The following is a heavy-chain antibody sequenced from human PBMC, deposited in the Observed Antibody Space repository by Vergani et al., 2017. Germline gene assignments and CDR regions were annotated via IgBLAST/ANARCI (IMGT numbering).Heavy chain of an antibody. J-gene: IGHJ6*02. V-gene: IGHV1-69-2*01. CDR2: VDPEDGET. CDR1: GYTFTDHY. CDR3: STQRAVGTGGMEV. Sequence: EVQLVQSGAEVKKPWATMKISCKVSGYTFTDHYMHWVKQAPGQGLEWMGLVDPEDGETIYAEKFKGRVTIAADTSTDTAHLEMSSLRSEDTAVYYCSTQRAVGTGGMEVWGQGATVIVSS. D-gene: IGHD4-23*01.